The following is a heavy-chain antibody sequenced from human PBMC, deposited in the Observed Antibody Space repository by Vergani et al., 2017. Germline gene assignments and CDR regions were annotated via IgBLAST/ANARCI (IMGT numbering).Heavy chain of an antibody. D-gene: IGHD3-22*01. CDR1: GYTFTGYY. CDR2: INPNSGGK. J-gene: IGHJ4*02. V-gene: IGHV1-2*04. CDR3: ARDLRYDSSGIFDY. Sequence: QVQLVQSGAEVQKPGASVKVSCKASGYTFTGYYMHWVRQAPGQGLEWMGWINPNSGGKNYAQKFQGWVTMTRDTSISTAYMELSRLRSDDTAVYYCARDLRYDSSGIFDYWGQGTLVTVSS.